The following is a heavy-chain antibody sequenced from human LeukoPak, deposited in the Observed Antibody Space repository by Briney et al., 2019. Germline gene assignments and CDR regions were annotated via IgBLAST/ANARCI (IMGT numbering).Heavy chain of an antibody. CDR1: GGSISSSNW. V-gene: IGHV4-4*02. Sequence: PSETLSLTCAVSGGSISSSNWWSWVRQPPGKGLEWIGEIYHSGSTNYNPSLKSRVTISVDKSKNQFSLKLSSVTAADTAVYYCARFSVAGTPDFDYWGQGTLVTVSS. J-gene: IGHJ4*02. CDR2: IYHSGST. D-gene: IGHD6-19*01. CDR3: ARFSVAGTPDFDY.